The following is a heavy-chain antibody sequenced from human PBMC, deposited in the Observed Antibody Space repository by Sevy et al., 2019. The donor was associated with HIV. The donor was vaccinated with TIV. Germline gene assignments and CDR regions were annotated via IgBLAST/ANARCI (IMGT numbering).Heavy chain of an antibody. CDR1: GFTFRNYG. CDR3: AKGRVRSLDWFEPFGV. J-gene: IGHJ3*01. D-gene: IGHD3-9*01. CDR2: ISDGGGNI. V-gene: IGHV3-23*01. Sequence: GGSLRLSCAASGFTFRNYGMNWVRQAPGKGLEWVSSISDGGGNIYYADSVKGRFSVSRDNSMKTLYLQLNRLRAEDTAVYYCAKGRVRSLDWFEPFGVWGQGTMVTVSS.